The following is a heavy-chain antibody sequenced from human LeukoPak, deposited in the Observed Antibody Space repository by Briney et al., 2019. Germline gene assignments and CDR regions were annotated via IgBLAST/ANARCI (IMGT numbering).Heavy chain of an antibody. CDR1: GFTFSGYW. J-gene: IGHJ4*02. CDR3: ARVIYGGWEGELSD. V-gene: IGHV3-74*01. CDR2: INSDGSTT. D-gene: IGHD4-23*01. Sequence: PGGSLRLSCAASGFTFSGYWMHWVRQAPGKGLVWVSRINSDGSTTSYADSVMGRFTISRDNAKNTLYLQMNSLRAEDTAVYYCARVIYGGWEGELSDWGQGTLVTVSS.